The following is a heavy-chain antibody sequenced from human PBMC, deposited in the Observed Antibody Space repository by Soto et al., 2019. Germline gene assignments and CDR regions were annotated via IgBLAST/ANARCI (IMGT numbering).Heavy chain of an antibody. CDR2: IIPIIGVT. V-gene: IGHV1-69*17. J-gene: IGHJ4*02. CDR3: ARESLGAKGADH. D-gene: IGHD3-16*01. Sequence: QVQLVQSGAEVKRPGSSVKVSCESSGDTFNSYVISWVRQAPGQGLEWMGGIIPIIGVTHYAQKFQGRVTSSALSSTGTAYMELTNLGFEDTALYYCARESLGAKGADHWGQGTLVTVSS. CDR1: GDTFNSYV.